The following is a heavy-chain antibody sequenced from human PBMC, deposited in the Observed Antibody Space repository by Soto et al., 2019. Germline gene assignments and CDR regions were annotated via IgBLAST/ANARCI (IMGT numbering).Heavy chain of an antibody. J-gene: IGHJ4*02. V-gene: IGHV3-74*01. CDR1: GLIFSNYK. Sequence: GGSLRLSCAASGLIFSNYKMHWVRQAPGKGLVWVSRINTDGSIIDYADSVKGRFTVSRDNAKNTLYLQMNSLRAEDTAVYYCAGGKVDYGGKSGCDYWGQGTLVTVSS. CDR2: INTDGSII. CDR3: AGGKVDYGGKSGCDY. D-gene: IGHD4-17*01.